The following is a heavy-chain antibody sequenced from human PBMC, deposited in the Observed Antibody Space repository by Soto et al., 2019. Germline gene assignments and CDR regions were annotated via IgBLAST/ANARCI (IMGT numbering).Heavy chain of an antibody. CDR2: VNPNGETT. D-gene: IGHD2-21*02. CDR1: GYSSSNYY. CDR3: ASVTTIWSN. V-gene: IGHV1-46*04. J-gene: IGHJ4*02. Sequence: QVQVVQSGAEVKEPGAPVKVSCKASGYSSSNYYTHWVRQAPGQGLEWMGIVNPNGETTNYAQRLQGRVALTRDTSTNTDYMDLSRLTSDDTAIYFCASVTTIWSNWGQGTLVTVSS.